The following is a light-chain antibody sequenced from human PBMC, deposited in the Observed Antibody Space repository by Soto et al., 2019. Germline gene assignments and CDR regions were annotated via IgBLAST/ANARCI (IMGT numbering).Light chain of an antibody. V-gene: IGKV1-39*01. Sequence: DIQMTQSPSSLSATGGDRVTITCRASQSISSYLNWYQQKPGKAPKLLSYAASSLQSGVPSRFSGSGSGTDFTLTISSLQPEDFATYYCQQSYSTPLTFGGGTKVEIK. CDR3: QQSYSTPLT. CDR1: QSISSY. J-gene: IGKJ4*01. CDR2: AAS.